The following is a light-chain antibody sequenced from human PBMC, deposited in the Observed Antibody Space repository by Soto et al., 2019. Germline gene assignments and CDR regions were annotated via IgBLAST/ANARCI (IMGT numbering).Light chain of an antibody. Sequence: QPPSASGTPGQRVTISCSGSSSNIGSNYVYWYQQLPGTAPKLLIYRNNQRPSGVPDRFSGSKSGTSASLAISGLRSEDEADYYCAAWDDSLSAFYVFGPGTKVTVL. V-gene: IGLV1-47*01. J-gene: IGLJ1*01. CDR1: SSNIGSNY. CDR3: AAWDDSLSAFYV. CDR2: RNN.